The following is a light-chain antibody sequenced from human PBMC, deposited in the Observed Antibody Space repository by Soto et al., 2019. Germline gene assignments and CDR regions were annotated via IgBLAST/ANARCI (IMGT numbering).Light chain of an antibody. Sequence: HLVLTQSPSASPSLGASVKLTCTRGSGNSHYAIAWHQQQPEKGPRYLMKLNSDGSHSKGDGIPDRFSGSSSGAERYLTISSLQSEDEADSYCQTWGTGIWVFGGGTKLTVL. J-gene: IGLJ3*02. CDR1: SGNSHYA. V-gene: IGLV4-69*01. CDR3: QTWGTGIWV. CDR2: LNSDGSH.